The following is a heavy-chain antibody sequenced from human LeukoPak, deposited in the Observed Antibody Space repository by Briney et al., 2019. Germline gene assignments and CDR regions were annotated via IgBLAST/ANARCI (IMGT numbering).Heavy chain of an antibody. CDR2: IKSDGSST. J-gene: IGHJ4*02. CDR3: ARDRGYGFDY. V-gene: IGHV3-74*01. CDR1: GFTFSSYW. Sequence: PGGPLRLSCAASGFTFSSYWMHWVRQVPGKGLVWVSHIKSDGSSTSYADSVKGRFTISRDNAKNTLYLQMNSLRAEDTAVYYCARDRGYGFDYWGQGTLVTVSS. D-gene: IGHD5-18*01.